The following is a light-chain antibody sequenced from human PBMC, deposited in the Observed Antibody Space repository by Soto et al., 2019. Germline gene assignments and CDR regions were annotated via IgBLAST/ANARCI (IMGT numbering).Light chain of an antibody. Sequence: GRTQSRATLSVSPGERATLSCMAGQGVTTNFAWYQQKSGQSPRLLIYDVSTRATGVPARFSGTGSETDFTLTISGLQSEDSAVYFCQQYNNWPFSFGQGTRLEI. CDR2: DVS. CDR3: QQYNNWPFS. CDR1: QGVTTN. V-gene: IGKV3-15*01. J-gene: IGKJ5*01.